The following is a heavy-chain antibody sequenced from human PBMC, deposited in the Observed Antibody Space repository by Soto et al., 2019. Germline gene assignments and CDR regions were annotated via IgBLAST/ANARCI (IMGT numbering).Heavy chain of an antibody. V-gene: IGHV3-30-3*01. J-gene: IGHJ4*02. CDR2: ISYDGSNK. CDR1: GFIFSSYA. D-gene: IGHD3-3*01. CDR3: AREYYDFGSVYTIFDY. Sequence: PGGSLRLSCAASGFIFSSYAMHWVRQAPGKGLEWVAVISYDGSNKYYADSVKGRFTISRDNSKNTLYLQLSSLRAEDTAVYYCAREYYDFGSVYTIFDYWGQGTLVTVSS.